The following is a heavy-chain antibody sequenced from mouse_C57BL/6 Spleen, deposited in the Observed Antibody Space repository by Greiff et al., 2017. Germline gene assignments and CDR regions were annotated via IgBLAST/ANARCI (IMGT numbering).Heavy chain of an antibody. CDR2: IYPGDGDT. CDR1: GYAFSSSW. V-gene: IGHV1-82*01. J-gene: IGHJ4*01. D-gene: IGHD1-1*01. Sequence: VKLQESGPELVKPGASVKISCKASGYAFSSSWMNWVKQRPGKGLEWIGRIYPGDGDTNYNGKFKGKATLTADKSSSTAYMQLSSLTSEDSAVYFCARYSITTVVATYYAMDYWGQGTSVTVSS. CDR3: ARYSITTVVATYYAMDY.